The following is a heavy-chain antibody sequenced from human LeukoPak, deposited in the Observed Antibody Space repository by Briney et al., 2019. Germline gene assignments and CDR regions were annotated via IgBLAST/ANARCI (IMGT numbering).Heavy chain of an antibody. D-gene: IGHD3-3*01. J-gene: IGHJ5*02. CDR1: GGTFSSYA. CDR2: IIPILGIA. CDR3: ASHPFGVVITVSNWFDP. Sequence: ASVTVSCKASGGTFSSYAISWVRQAPGQGLEWMGRIIPILGIANYAQKFQGRVTITADRSTSTAYMELSSLRSEDTAVYYCASHPFGVVITVSNWFDPWGQGTLVTVSS. V-gene: IGHV1-69*04.